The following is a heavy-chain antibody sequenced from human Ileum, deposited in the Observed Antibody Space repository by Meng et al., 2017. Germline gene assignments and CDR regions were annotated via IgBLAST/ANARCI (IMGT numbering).Heavy chain of an antibody. J-gene: IGHJ4*02. Sequence: QRHRQQWGAGLLKPWEPLALTCAVYGGAFSGYYWSWIRQPPGKGLEWIGEINHSGSTNYNPSLKSRVTISVDTSKNQFSLKLSSVTAADTAVYYCARGGGRYGPDFDYWGQGTLVTVSS. CDR3: ARGGGRYGPDFDY. V-gene: IGHV4-34*01. CDR2: INHSGST. CDR1: GGAFSGYY. D-gene: IGHD3-16*01.